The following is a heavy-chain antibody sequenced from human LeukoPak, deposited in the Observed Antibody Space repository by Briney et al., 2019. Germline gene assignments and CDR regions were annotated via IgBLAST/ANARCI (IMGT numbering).Heavy chain of an antibody. CDR3: ARHGSGSYYYYYGMDV. V-gene: IGHV5-51*01. CDR1: GYTFTSYW. Sequence: GESLKISCKGSGYTFTSYWIAWVRQMPGKGLEWMGIIYPGDSDTRYSPSFQGQVTISADKSISTSYLQWSSLTASDTAMYYCARHGSGSYYYYYGMDVWGQGTTVTVSS. D-gene: IGHD3-10*01. J-gene: IGHJ6*02. CDR2: IYPGDSDT.